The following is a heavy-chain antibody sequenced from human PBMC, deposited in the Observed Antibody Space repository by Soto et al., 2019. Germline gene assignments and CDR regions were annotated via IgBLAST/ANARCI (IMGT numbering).Heavy chain of an antibody. CDR2: IYYSGST. J-gene: IGHJ4*02. D-gene: IGHD5-12*01. CDR1: GGSISSSRYY. V-gene: IGHV4-39*01. Sequence: SETLSLTCTVSGGSISSSRYYWGWIRQPPGKGLEWIGSIYYSGSTYYNPSLKSRVTISVDTSKNQFSLKLSSVTAADTAVYYCARLQYSGYDWAPYYFDYWGQGTLVTVSS. CDR3: ARLQYSGYDWAPYYFDY.